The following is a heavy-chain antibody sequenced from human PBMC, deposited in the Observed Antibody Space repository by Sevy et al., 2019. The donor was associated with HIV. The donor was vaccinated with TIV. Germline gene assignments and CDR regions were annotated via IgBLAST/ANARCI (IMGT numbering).Heavy chain of an antibody. CDR3: AKDSRGSNDPPFDY. J-gene: IGHJ4*02. V-gene: IGHV3-23*01. CDR1: GFTFSSYA. CDR2: ISGSGGST. Sequence: GGSLRLSCAASGFTFSSYAMSWVRQAPGKGLEWVSAISGSGGSTYYADSVKGRFTISRDNSKNTLYLQMNSLRAEDTAVHYCAKDSRGSNDPPFDYWGQGTLVTVSS. D-gene: IGHD1-1*01.